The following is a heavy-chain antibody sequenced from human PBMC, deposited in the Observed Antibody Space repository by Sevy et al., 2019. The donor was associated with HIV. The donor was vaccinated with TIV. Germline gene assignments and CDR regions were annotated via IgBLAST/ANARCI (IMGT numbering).Heavy chain of an antibody. CDR1: GFTFDDYT. CDR2: LSWDGDST. V-gene: IGHV3-43*01. Sequence: GGSLRLSCAASGFTFDDYTMHWVRQAPLKGLEWVSLLSWDGDSTNYADSVKGRFTISRDNSKNSLYLQMNSLRTEDTALYYCAKDRGFDYGMDVWGQGTTVTVSS. D-gene: IGHD3-3*01. J-gene: IGHJ6*02. CDR3: AKDRGFDYGMDV.